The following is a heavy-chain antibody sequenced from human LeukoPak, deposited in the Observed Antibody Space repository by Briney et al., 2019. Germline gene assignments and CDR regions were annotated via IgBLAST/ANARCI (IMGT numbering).Heavy chain of an antibody. CDR2: INSDGSST. V-gene: IGHV3-74*01. D-gene: IGHD1-26*01. Sequence: GGSLRLSCAASGFTFSSYGMSWVRQAPGKGLVWVSRINSDGSSTGYADSVKGRFTISRDNAKNSLYLQMNSLRAEDTAVYYCARDGWSYPYNWFDPWGQGTLVTVSS. CDR1: GFTFSSYG. J-gene: IGHJ5*02. CDR3: ARDGWSYPYNWFDP.